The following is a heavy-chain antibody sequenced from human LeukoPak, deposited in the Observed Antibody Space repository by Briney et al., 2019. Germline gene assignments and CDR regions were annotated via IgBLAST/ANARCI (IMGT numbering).Heavy chain of an antibody. D-gene: IGHD3-9*01. CDR1: GFTFSTYA. V-gene: IGHV3-23*01. CDR2: ISGSGGGT. CDR3: AKLLDIYSPGNY. J-gene: IGHJ4*02. Sequence: GGSLRLSCAASGFTFSTYAMSWVRQAAGKGLEWVSLISGSGGGTYYADSVKGRFTISRDNSKNTLYLQMNSLRAEDTAVYYCAKLLDIYSPGNYWGQGTLVTVSS.